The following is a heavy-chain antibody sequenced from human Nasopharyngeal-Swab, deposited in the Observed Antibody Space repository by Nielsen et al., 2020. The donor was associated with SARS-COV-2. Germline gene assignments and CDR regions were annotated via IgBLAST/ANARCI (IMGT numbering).Heavy chain of an antibody. J-gene: IGHJ6*03. CDR3: ARDEGIVVVPAADYYYMDV. V-gene: IGHV3-7*03. CDR2: IKQDGSEK. Sequence: GESLKISCAASGFTFSSYWMSWVRQAPGKGLEWVANIKQDGSEKYYVDSVKGRFTISRDNAKNSLYLQMNSLRAVDTAVYYCARDEGIVVVPAADYYYMDVWGKGTTVTVSS. D-gene: IGHD2-2*01. CDR1: GFTFSSYW.